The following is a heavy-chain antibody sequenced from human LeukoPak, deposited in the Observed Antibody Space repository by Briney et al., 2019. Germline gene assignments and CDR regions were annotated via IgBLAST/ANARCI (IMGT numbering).Heavy chain of an antibody. V-gene: IGHV3-53*01. Sequence: GGSLRLSCAASGFTVSSNYMSWVRQAPGKGLEWVSIIYSGGNTHYADSVKGRFTISRDNSKNTLYLQMNSLRAEDAAVYYCTCSGWSIYYFDYWGQGTQVTVSS. CDR1: GFTVSSNY. CDR2: IYSGGNT. J-gene: IGHJ4*02. CDR3: TCSGWSIYYFDY. D-gene: IGHD6-19*01.